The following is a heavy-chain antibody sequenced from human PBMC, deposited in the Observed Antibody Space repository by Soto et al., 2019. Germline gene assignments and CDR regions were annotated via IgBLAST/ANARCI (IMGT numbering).Heavy chain of an antibody. Sequence: PSQTLSLTCVISGDSVSSNSAAWNWIRQSPSRGLEWLGRTYYRSKWYNDYAVSVKSRITINPDTSKNQFSLQLNSVTPEDTAVYYCARESASDGYDEDAFDIWGQGTMVTVSS. CDR1: GDSVSSNSAA. CDR3: ARESASDGYDEDAFDI. CDR2: TYYRSKWYN. J-gene: IGHJ3*02. V-gene: IGHV6-1*01. D-gene: IGHD5-12*01.